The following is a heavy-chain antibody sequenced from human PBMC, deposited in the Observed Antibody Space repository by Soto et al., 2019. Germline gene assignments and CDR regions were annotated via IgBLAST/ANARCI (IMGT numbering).Heavy chain of an antibody. V-gene: IGHV3-30*18. Sequence: PVGSLRLSCAASGFTFSSYGMHWVRQAPGKGLEWVAVISYDGSNKYYADSVKGRFTISRDNSKNTLYLQMNSLRAEDTAVYYCAKDEIVVVVAAPHLVDYWGQGTLVTVSS. D-gene: IGHD2-15*01. CDR3: AKDEIVVVVAAPHLVDY. CDR2: ISYDGSNK. CDR1: GFTFSSYG. J-gene: IGHJ4*02.